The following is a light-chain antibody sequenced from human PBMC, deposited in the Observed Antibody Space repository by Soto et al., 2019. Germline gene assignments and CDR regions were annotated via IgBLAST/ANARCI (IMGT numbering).Light chain of an antibody. Sequence: IVVTQCPAPLSVFLGERAPLSCRGSQSVSSNLAWYQQKPGQAPRLLMFRTSSRATGFPARFSGSGAGTEFNLTISSLQSEDFGVSYCQQYNNWPRATFGGGTKVDNK. CDR1: QSVSSN. J-gene: IGKJ4*01. V-gene: IGKV3-15*01. CDR3: QQYNNWPRAT. CDR2: RTS.